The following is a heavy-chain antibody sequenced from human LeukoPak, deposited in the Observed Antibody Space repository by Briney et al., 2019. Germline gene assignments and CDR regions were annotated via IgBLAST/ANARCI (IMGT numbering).Heavy chain of an antibody. CDR3: ARIVEMGFDY. CDR2: IYYSGST. J-gene: IGHJ4*02. D-gene: IGHD5-24*01. V-gene: IGHV4-61*01. CDR1: GYSISSGYY. Sequence: PSETLSLTCTVSGYSISSGYYWSWIRQPPGKGLEWIGYIYYSGSTNYNPSLKSRVTISVDTSKNQFSLKLSSVTAADTAVYYCARIVEMGFDYWGQGTLVTVSS.